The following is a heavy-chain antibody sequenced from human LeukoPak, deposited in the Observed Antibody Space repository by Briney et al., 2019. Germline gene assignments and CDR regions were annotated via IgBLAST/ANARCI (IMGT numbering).Heavy chain of an antibody. CDR3: AREKQYCSSSSSCYGRWFDP. D-gene: IGHD2-2*01. CDR2: IWFDGSNE. V-gene: IGHV3-33*01. Sequence: PGRSLRLSCAASGFTFSSYGMHWVRQAPGKGLEWVALIWFDGSNENYADSVKGRFTISRDNSKNTLYLQMNSLRAEDTAVYYCAREKQYCSSSSSCYGRWFDPWGQGALVTVSS. J-gene: IGHJ5*02. CDR1: GFTFSSYG.